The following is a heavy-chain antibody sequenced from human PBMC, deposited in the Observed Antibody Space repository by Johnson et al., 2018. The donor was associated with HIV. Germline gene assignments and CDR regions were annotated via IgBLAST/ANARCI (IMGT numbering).Heavy chain of an antibody. CDR1: GFTLSSYV. CDR3: ARVRPYNWNDVHAFDI. V-gene: IGHV3-64*07. J-gene: IGHJ3*02. D-gene: IGHD1-20*01. CDR2: ISSSGDRA. Sequence: MLLVESGGGLVQPGGSLRLSCAASGFTLSSYVMHWVRQAPGKGLEYVSAISSSGDRAYYADSVKGRFVMSRDNSQNTVYLQMGSLRPEDMAVYYCARVRPYNWNDVHAFDILGQGTMVTVSS.